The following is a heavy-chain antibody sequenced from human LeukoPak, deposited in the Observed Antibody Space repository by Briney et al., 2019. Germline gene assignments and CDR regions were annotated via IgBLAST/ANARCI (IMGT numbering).Heavy chain of an antibody. J-gene: IGHJ4*02. CDR2: IYYSGST. Sequence: SETLSLTCTVSGGSISSSSYYWGWIRQPPGKGLEWIGSIYYSGSTYYNPSLKSRVTISVDTSKNQFSLKLSSVTAADTAVYYCARHLATFGYYYDSSGYALDYWGQGTLVTVSS. CDR1: GGSISSSSYY. V-gene: IGHV4-39*01. CDR3: ARHLATFGYYYDSSGYALDY. D-gene: IGHD3-22*01.